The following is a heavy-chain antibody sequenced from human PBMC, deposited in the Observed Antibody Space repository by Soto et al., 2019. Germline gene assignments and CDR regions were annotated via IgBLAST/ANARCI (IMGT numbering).Heavy chain of an antibody. Sequence: PGESLKISCKGSGYSFTSYWIGWVRQMPGKGLEWMGIIYPGDSDTRYSPSFQGQVTISADKSISTAYLQWSSLKASDTAMYYCARHVGGSDYGGNYYYYYGMDVWGQGTTVTVSS. CDR2: IYPGDSDT. J-gene: IGHJ6*02. V-gene: IGHV5-51*01. D-gene: IGHD4-17*01. CDR1: GYSFTSYW. CDR3: ARHVGGSDYGGNYYYYYGMDV.